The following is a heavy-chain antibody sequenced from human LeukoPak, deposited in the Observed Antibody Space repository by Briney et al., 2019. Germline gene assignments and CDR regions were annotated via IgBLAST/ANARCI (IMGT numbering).Heavy chain of an antibody. CDR2: ICYSDTT. CDR3: ARRGVVSPVYAFDI. V-gene: IGHV4-39*01. D-gene: IGHD5/OR15-5a*01. Sequence: SETLSLTCTVSGVSIRTSSYHWGWIRQPPGKGLEAIGTICYSDTTYYSPSLSSRVTIFRDTSRNQFSLQLASVTAADTAMYYCARRGVVSPVYAFDIWGQGTMVTVSP. CDR1: GVSIRTSSYH. J-gene: IGHJ3*02.